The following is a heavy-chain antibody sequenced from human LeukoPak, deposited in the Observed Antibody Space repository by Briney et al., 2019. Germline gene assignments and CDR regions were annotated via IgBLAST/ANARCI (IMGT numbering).Heavy chain of an antibody. D-gene: IGHD3/OR15-3a*01. Sequence: SETLSLTCAVYGGSFSGYYWSWIRQPPGKGLEWIGEINHSGSTNYNPPLKSRVTISVDTSKNQFSLKLRSVTAADTAVYYCARQTGSGLFILPGGQGTLVTVSS. J-gene: IGHJ4*02. CDR3: ARQTGSGLFILP. CDR1: GGSFSGYY. CDR2: INHSGST. V-gene: IGHV4-34*01.